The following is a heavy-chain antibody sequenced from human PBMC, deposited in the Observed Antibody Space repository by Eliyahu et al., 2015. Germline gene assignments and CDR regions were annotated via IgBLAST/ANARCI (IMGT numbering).Heavy chain of an antibody. CDR1: GYXFTSYA. V-gene: IGHV1-3*01. D-gene: IGHD1-26*01. CDR2: INAGNGNT. Sequence: QVQLVQSGAEVKKPGASVKVSCKASGYXFTSYAMHXVRQAPGQRLEWMGWINAGNGNTKYSQKXQGRVTITRDTSASTAYMELSSLRSEDTAVYYCARDSGSQGGLYYYYGMDVWGQGTTVTVSS. CDR3: ARDSGSQGGLYYYYGMDV. J-gene: IGHJ6*02.